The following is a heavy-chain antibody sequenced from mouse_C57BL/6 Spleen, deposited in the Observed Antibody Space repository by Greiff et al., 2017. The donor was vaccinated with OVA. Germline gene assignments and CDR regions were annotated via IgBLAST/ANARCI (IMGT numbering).Heavy chain of an antibody. J-gene: IGHJ3*01. CDR2: INPSSGYT. Sequence: QVQLKQSGAELARPGASVKMSCKASGYTFTSYTMHWVKQRPGQGLEWIGYINPSSGYTKYNQKFKDKATLTADKSASTAYMQLSSLTSEDSAVYYCARWPDAAYWGQGTLVTVSA. CDR1: GYTFTSYT. V-gene: IGHV1-4*01. CDR3: ARWPDAAY.